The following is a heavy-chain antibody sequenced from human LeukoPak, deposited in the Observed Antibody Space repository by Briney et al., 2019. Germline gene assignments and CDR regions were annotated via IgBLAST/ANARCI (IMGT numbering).Heavy chain of an antibody. J-gene: IGHJ5*02. D-gene: IGHD5-18*01. Sequence: GGSLRLSCAASGFTFSSYAMTWVRQAPGKGLEWVSTITDSVSGGSTYYADSVKGRFTISRDNSKNALYLQMSSLRAEDTAVYFCAKDRTGYSYGYFLSPWGQGTLVTVSS. CDR3: AKDRTGYSYGYFLSP. CDR1: GFTFSSYA. V-gene: IGHV3-23*01. CDR2: ITDSVSGGST.